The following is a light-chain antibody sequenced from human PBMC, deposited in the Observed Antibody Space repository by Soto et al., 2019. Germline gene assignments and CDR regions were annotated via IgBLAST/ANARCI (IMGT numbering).Light chain of an antibody. CDR3: QQSCWPLT. Sequence: DIQMTQSPSSLSASVGDRVTITCRASQSISSFLNWYQQKPGKAPKLLIYAASSLQSGVPSTFSGSGSGTDFTLTISSLQPEDFATYYCQQSCWPLTFGGGTKVEIK. CDR2: AAS. CDR1: QSISSF. V-gene: IGKV1-39*01. J-gene: IGKJ4*01.